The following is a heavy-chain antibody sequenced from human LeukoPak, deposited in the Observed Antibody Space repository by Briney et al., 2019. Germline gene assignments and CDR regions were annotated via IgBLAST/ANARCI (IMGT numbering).Heavy chain of an antibody. CDR3: ATGYTYDYSLY. Sequence: GASVTVSCKVSGDTFTGFSIHWVRQAPGHGLEWMGGFDPEDGARIFAQKFQGRVTMTEDTSTDTAYMDLSSLRSEDTAVYYCATGYTYDYSLYWGQGTLVTVSS. D-gene: IGHD5-18*01. CDR2: FDPEDGAR. J-gene: IGHJ4*02. CDR1: GDTFTGFS. V-gene: IGHV1-24*01.